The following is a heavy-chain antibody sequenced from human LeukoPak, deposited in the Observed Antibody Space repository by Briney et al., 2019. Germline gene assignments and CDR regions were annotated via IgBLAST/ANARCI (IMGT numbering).Heavy chain of an antibody. CDR2: IRYDGSNK. D-gene: IGHD3-16*02. J-gene: IGHJ3*02. CDR1: GFTFSSYG. V-gene: IGHV3-30*02. CDR3: ARDGYYDYVWGSYRYAFDI. Sequence: PGGSLRLSCAASGFTFSSYGMHWVRQAPGKGLEWVAFIRYDGSNKYYADSVKGRFTISRDNSKNTLYLQMNSLRAEDTAVYYCARDGYYDYVWGSYRYAFDIWGQGTMVTVSS.